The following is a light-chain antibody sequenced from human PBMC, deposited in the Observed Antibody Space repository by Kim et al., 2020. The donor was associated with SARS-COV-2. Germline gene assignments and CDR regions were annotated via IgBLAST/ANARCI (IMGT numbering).Light chain of an antibody. Sequence: LSSGETATLSCRASQSVSSYLAWYQQKPGQAPRLLIYDASNRATGIPARFSGSGSVTDFTLTISSLEPEDFAVYYCQQRSNWPGTFGQGTKVDIK. J-gene: IGKJ1*01. CDR1: QSVSSY. CDR3: QQRSNWPGT. CDR2: DAS. V-gene: IGKV3-11*01.